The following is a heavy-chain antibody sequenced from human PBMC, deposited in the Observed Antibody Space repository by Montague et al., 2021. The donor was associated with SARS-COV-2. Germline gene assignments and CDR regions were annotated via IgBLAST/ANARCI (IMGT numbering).Heavy chain of an antibody. Sequence: TLSLTCTVSGDSISSCSYYWSWIRQPAGKGLEWLGCTYTGGTTXYSFSLKSRVTISVDTSKNQFSLKLTSVTAADTAVYYCARAHSGGSAHFDNWGQGSLVTVSS. CDR1: GDSISSCSYY. J-gene: IGHJ4*02. D-gene: IGHD5-12*01. CDR3: ARAHSGGSAHFDN. V-gene: IGHV4-61*02. CDR2: TYTGGTT.